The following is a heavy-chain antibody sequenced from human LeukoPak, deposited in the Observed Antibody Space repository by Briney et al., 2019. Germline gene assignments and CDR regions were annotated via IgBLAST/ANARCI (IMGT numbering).Heavy chain of an antibody. Sequence: GGSLRLSCAASGFSFNNYWMHWVRQAPGKGLEWVANIKQDGSDKYYVDSVKGRFTTSRDNAKNSLYLQMNSLRAEDTAVYYCARANRGYHNWFDPWGQGTLVTVSS. J-gene: IGHJ5*02. D-gene: IGHD2-15*01. CDR3: ARANRGYHNWFDP. CDR2: IKQDGSDK. CDR1: GFSFNNYW. V-gene: IGHV3-7*01.